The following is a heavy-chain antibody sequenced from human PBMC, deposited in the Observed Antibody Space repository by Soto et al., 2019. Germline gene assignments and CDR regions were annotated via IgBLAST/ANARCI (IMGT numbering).Heavy chain of an antibody. CDR2: IYTSGST. CDR1: GGSISSYD. CDR3: ARGQLGRDYYGMDV. Sequence: PSETLCLTCPVSGGSISSYDLSWIRQPAGKGLEWIGRIYTSGSTNYNPSLKSRVTMSVDTSKNQFSLKLSSVTAADTAVYYCARGQLGRDYYGMDVWGQGTTVTVSS. D-gene: IGHD6-6*01. J-gene: IGHJ6*02. V-gene: IGHV4-4*07.